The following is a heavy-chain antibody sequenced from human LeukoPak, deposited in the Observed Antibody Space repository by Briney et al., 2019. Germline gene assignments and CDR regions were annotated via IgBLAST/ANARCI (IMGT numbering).Heavy chain of an antibody. J-gene: IGHJ4*02. Sequence: GGSLRLSCAVSGFIVSSNHLSWVRQAPGKGLECVSSIYNTGTTYFADSVKGRFTISRDNSKNTVYLQMNSLRAEDTAVYYCAKENSYSSGWYSDYWGQGTLVTVSS. CDR3: AKENSYSSGWYSDY. CDR2: IYNTGTT. CDR1: GFIVSSNH. V-gene: IGHV3-66*01. D-gene: IGHD6-19*01.